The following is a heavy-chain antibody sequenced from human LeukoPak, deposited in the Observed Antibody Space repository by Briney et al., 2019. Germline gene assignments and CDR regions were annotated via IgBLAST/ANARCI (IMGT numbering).Heavy chain of an antibody. D-gene: IGHD3-10*01. CDR2: ISDDGSRQ. Sequence: GRSLRLSCAATGFTFSNYAIHWGRQAPGKGLEWVAFISDDGSRQHYADSVKGRFTISRDNSKNTLNLQMNSLRAEDTAVYYCVRDRTGTYTLDYWGQGTLVTVSS. CDR3: VRDRTGTYTLDY. CDR1: GFTFSNYA. J-gene: IGHJ4*02. V-gene: IGHV3-30-3*01.